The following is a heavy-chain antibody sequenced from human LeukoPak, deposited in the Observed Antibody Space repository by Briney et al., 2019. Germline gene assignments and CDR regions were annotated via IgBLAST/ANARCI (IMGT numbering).Heavy chain of an antibody. CDR1: GFTFSSYS. V-gene: IGHV3-48*01. CDR3: ARARLENDDAFDI. CDR2: ISSSSSTI. Sequence: PGGSLRLSCAASGFTFSSYSMNWVRQAPGKGLEWVSYISSSSSTIYYADSVKGRFTISRDNAKNSLYLQMNSLRAEDTAVYYCARARLENDDAFDIWGQGTMVTVSS. D-gene: IGHD1-1*01. J-gene: IGHJ3*02.